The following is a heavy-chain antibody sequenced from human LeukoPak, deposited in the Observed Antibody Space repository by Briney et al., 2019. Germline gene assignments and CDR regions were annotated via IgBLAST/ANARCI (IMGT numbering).Heavy chain of an antibody. V-gene: IGHV3-7*01. J-gene: IGHJ6*02. D-gene: IGHD2-21*02. CDR3: ARDALGYCGGDCYYYYGMDV. CDR2: IKQDGSEK. Sequence: GGSLRLSCEASGFTFSSYWMSWVRQAPGKGLEWVANIKQDGSEKYYVDSVKGRFTISRDNAKNSLYLQMNSLRAEDTAVCYCARDALGYCGGDCYYYYGMDVWGQGTTVTVSS. CDR1: GFTFSSYW.